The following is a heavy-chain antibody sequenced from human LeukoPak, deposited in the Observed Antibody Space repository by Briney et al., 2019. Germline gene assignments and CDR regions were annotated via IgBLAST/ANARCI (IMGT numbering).Heavy chain of an antibody. D-gene: IGHD3-16*01. CDR3: ARTSAAVPVYYFDY. CDR1: GGSISSSSYY. CDR2: IYYSGST. V-gene: IGHV4-39*01. J-gene: IGHJ4*02. Sequence: SETLSLTCTVSGGSISSSSYYWGWIRQPPGKGLEWIGSIYYSGSTYYNPSLKSRVTISVDTSKNQFSLKLSSVTAADTAVYYCARTSAAVPVYYFDYWGQGTLVTVSS.